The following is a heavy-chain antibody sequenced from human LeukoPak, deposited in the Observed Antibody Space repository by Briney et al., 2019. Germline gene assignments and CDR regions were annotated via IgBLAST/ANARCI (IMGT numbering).Heavy chain of an antibody. Sequence: SETLSLTCTVSGGSIHSFYWRWLRQAPGKGMEWVGRIYTSGSTNYNPSLKSRVTMSVDTSKNQFSLKLSSVTAADTAVYYCAREMIDTAIDGTFDYWGQGTLVTVSS. V-gene: IGHV4-4*07. CDR2: IYTSGST. CDR1: GGSIHSFY. D-gene: IGHD5-18*01. CDR3: AREMIDTAIDGTFDY. J-gene: IGHJ4*02.